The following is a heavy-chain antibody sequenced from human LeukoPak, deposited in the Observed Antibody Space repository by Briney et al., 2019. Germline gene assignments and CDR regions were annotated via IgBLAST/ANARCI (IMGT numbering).Heavy chain of an antibody. V-gene: IGHV5-51*04. D-gene: IGHD3-22*01. J-gene: IGHJ4*02. CDR1: GYSFTNYW. CDR3: ARGPRDSSGYYPYFDY. Sequence: GESLKISCKGSGYSFTNYWIGWVRQMPGKGLEWMGIIYPGDSDTTYSPAFQGQVTISGDKPISTIYLQWSSLKASDTAMYYCARGPRDSSGYYPYFDYWGQGTLVSVSS. CDR2: IYPGDSDT.